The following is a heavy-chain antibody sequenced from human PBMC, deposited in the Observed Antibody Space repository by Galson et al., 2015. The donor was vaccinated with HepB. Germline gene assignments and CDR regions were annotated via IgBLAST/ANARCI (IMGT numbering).Heavy chain of an antibody. CDR3: AKGGAGYYDSSGYGPGYYYYTMDV. J-gene: IGHJ6*02. V-gene: IGHV3-23*01. CDR2: ISGRGDST. D-gene: IGHD3-22*01. CDR1: GFTFSSHA. Sequence: SLRLSCAASGFTFSSHAMSWVRQAPGKGLEWVSAISGRGDSTYYADSVKGRFTISRDNSKNTLSLQMNSLRAEDTAVYYCAKGGAGYYDSSGYGPGYYYYTMDVWGQGTTVTVSS.